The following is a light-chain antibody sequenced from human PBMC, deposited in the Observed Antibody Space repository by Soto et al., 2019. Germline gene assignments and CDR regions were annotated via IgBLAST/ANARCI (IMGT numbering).Light chain of an antibody. J-gene: IGLJ1*01. CDR3: CSYTSRTTYV. CDR1: ASYAGGYNY. V-gene: IGLV2-14*01. Sequence: QSALTQPASVSGSPGQPITISCTGTASYAGGYNYVSWYQQHPGNAPKLMLHAVSNRPSGISGRFSGSKSGNTASLTISELQSEDEADYFCCSYTSRTTYVFGTGTKVTVL. CDR2: AVS.